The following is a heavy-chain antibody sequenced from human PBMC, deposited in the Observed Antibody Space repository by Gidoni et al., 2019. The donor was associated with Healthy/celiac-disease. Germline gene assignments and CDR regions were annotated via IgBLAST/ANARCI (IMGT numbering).Heavy chain of an antibody. Sequence: EVQLVESGGGLVKPGGSLRLSCAASGFTFSSYSMNWVRQAPGKGLEWVSSSSSSSSYIYDADSVKGRFTISRDNAKNSLYLQMNSLRAEDTAVYYCARGYFWGEGDYWGQGTLVTVSS. D-gene: IGHD3-9*01. CDR2: SSSSSSYI. J-gene: IGHJ4*02. CDR1: GFTFSSYS. V-gene: IGHV3-21*01. CDR3: ARGYFWGEGDY.